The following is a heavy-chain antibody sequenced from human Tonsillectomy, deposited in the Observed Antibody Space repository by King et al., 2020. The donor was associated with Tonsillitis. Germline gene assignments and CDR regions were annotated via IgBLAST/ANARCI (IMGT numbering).Heavy chain of an antibody. CDR3: ARLTGTALDS. V-gene: IGHV3-30-3*01. Sequence: VQLVESGGGVVQPGRSLRLSCAASAFIFSDYAIHWVRQAPGKGLEWVARISNDGIIKNYADSVKGRFTISRDNSRNTLFLQMSGLRAEDTAMYYCARLTGTALDSWGQGTLVIVSS. CDR2: ISNDGIIK. J-gene: IGHJ4*02. D-gene: IGHD1-1*01. CDR1: AFIFSDYA.